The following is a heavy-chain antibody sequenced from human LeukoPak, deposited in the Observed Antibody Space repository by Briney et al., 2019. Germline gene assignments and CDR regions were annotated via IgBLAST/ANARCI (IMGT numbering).Heavy chain of an antibody. CDR2: ISYSGNT. D-gene: IGHD3-22*01. V-gene: IGHV4-39*07. J-gene: IGHJ5*02. Sequence: SETLSLTCTVSGGSISSSSYNWGWIRQPPGKGLEWIGSISYSGNTYYNPSLKSRVTISVDTSRNQFSLKLSSVTAADTAVYYCARDRSYDSSGYPRDWFDPWGQGTLVTVSS. CDR3: ARDRSYDSSGYPRDWFDP. CDR1: GGSISSSSYN.